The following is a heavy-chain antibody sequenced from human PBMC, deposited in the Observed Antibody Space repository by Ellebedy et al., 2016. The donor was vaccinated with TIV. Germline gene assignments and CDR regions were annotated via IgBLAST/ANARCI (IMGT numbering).Heavy chain of an antibody. Sequence: AASVKVSCKASGYTFTSYGISWVRQAPGQGLEWMGWINPNSGGTNYAQKFQGRVTMTRDTSISTAYMELSRLRSDDTAVYYCARDQPPNYYGSGSYFWTFDYWGQGTLVTVSS. CDR2: INPNSGGT. D-gene: IGHD3-10*01. CDR1: GYTFTSYG. CDR3: ARDQPPNYYGSGSYFWTFDY. J-gene: IGHJ4*02. V-gene: IGHV1-2*02.